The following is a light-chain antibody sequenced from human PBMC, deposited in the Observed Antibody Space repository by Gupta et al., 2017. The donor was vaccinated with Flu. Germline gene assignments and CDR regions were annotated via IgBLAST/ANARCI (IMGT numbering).Light chain of an antibody. CDR1: TSDVGSYDL. V-gene: IGLV2-23*02. CDR3: CSYAGSSTGV. CDR2: EVT. J-gene: IGLJ3*02. Sequence: SITISRTGTTSDVGSYDLVSWYQHHPGKAPKVIIYEVTQRPSGVSDSFSGSRSGDTASLTISGLQAEDEADYYCCSYAGSSTGVFGGGTKLTVL.